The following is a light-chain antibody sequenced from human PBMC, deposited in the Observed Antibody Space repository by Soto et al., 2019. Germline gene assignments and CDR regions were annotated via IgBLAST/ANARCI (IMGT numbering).Light chain of an antibody. CDR1: QSVSNN. Sequence: MTQSPGTLSLSAGERATLSCRASQSVSNNYLAWYQKKPGQAPRLILYGASNRATGIPDRFSGSGSGTDLTLTISSLQSEDFAVYYCQQYNSWPPITFGQGTRLEIK. V-gene: IGKV3D-15*01. CDR3: QQYNSWPPIT. J-gene: IGKJ5*01. CDR2: GAS.